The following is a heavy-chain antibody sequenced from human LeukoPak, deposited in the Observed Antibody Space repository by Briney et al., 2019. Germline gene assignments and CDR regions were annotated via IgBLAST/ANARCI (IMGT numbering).Heavy chain of an antibody. J-gene: IGHJ4*02. CDR3: ARESSGYFDY. D-gene: IGHD3-22*01. CDR2: ISGSGGST. Sequence: GGSLRLSWAASGFTFSSYAMSWVRQAPGKWLEWVSAISGSGGSTYYADSVKGRFTISRDNSKNTLYPQMNSLRAEDTAVYYCARESSGYFDYWGQGSLVTVSS. CDR1: GFTFSSYA. V-gene: IGHV3-23*01.